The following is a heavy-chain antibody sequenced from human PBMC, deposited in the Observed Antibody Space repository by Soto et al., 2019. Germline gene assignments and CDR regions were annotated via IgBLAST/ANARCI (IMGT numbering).Heavy chain of an antibody. CDR1: GFTFSSYA. J-gene: IGHJ4*02. CDR3: AKEYGLLWFGEPQTHYFDY. V-gene: IGHV3-23*01. D-gene: IGHD3-10*01. Sequence: GGSLRLSCAASGFTFSSYAMSWVRQAPGKGLEWVSAISGSGGSTYYADSVKGRFTISRENSKNTLYLQMNSLRAEDTAVYYCAKEYGLLWFGEPQTHYFDYWGQGTLVTVSS. CDR2: ISGSGGST.